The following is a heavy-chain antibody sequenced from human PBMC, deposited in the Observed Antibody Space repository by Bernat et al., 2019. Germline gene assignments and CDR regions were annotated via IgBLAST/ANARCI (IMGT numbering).Heavy chain of an antibody. V-gene: IGHV3-23*01. CDR3: AKEGSSGWGLRAGFDY. CDR1: GFTFSSYA. J-gene: IGHJ4*02. D-gene: IGHD6-19*01. CDR2: ISGSGGST. Sequence: ELQLLESGGGLVQPGGSLRLSCAASGFTFSSYAMSWVRQAPGKGLEWVSAISGSGGSTYYADSVKGRFTISRDNSKNTLYLQMNSLRAEDTAVYYCAKEGSSGWGLRAGFDYWGQGTLVTVSS.